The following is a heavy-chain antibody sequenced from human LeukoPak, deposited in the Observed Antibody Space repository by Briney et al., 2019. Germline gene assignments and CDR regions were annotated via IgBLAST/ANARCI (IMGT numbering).Heavy chain of an antibody. V-gene: IGHV3-23*01. J-gene: IGHJ3*02. D-gene: IGHD6-25*01. CDR2: ISGSGGST. CDR1: GFTFSSYA. Sequence: GGPLRLSCAASGFTFSSYAMSWVRQAPGKGLEWVSAISGSGGSTYHADSVEGRFTISRDNSKNTLYLQMNSLRGEDTAIYYCAKDQQRTVPTRGAFDIWGQGTMVTVSS. CDR3: AKDQQRTVPTRGAFDI.